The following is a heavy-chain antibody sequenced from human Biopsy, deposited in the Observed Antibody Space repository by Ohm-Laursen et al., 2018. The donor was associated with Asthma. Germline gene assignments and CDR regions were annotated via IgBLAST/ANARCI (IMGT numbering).Heavy chain of an antibody. Sequence: LVKVSCNASGGTFSSYAISWVRQAPGQGLEWMGGIIPIFGTANYAQKFQGRVTITADESTSTAYMELSSLRSEDTAVYYCARDPHNSYLAPLRTKFNYYYYGMDVWGQGTTVTVSS. D-gene: IGHD1-7*01. CDR2: IIPIFGTA. CDR1: GGTFSSYA. J-gene: IGHJ6*02. V-gene: IGHV1-69*13. CDR3: ARDPHNSYLAPLRTKFNYYYYGMDV.